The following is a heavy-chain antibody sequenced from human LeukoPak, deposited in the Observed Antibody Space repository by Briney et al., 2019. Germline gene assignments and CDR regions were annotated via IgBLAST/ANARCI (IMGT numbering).Heavy chain of an antibody. CDR1: GFSVSNNY. CDR2: IFGGGGA. J-gene: IGHJ4*02. D-gene: IGHD6-19*01. V-gene: IGHV3-53*04. CDR3: AGLSLTYSSGWSFFDY. Sequence: GGSLRLSCAASGFSVSNNYMTWVRQAPGKGLEWVSVIFGGGGAFYADSVRGRFTISRHTSENTLYLQMDSLRPDDTAIYYCAGLSLTYSSGWSFFDYWGQGALVTVSS.